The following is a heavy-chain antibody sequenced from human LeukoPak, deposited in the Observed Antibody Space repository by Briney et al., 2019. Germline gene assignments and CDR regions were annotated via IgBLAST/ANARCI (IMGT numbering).Heavy chain of an antibody. J-gene: IGHJ4*02. Sequence: GGSLRLSCAASGFTFSSYSMNWVRQAPGKGLEWVSYISSSSSTIYYADSVKGRFTISRDNAKNSLYLQMNSLRAEDTAVYYCAREGYSSGWPKSSFDYWGQGTLVTVSS. CDR1: GFTFSSYS. CDR2: ISSSSSTI. D-gene: IGHD6-19*01. CDR3: AREGYSSGWPKSSFDY. V-gene: IGHV3-48*01.